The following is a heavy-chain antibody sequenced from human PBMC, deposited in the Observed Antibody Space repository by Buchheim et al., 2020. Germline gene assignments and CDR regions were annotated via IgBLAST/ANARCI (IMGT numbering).Heavy chain of an antibody. CDR3: ARDRGFVIDY. J-gene: IGHJ4*02. V-gene: IGHV3-48*03. CDR1: GFMFSSYE. D-gene: IGHD3-10*01. Sequence: EVQLVESGGGLVQPGGSLRLSCAASGFMFSSYEMNWVRQAPGKGLEWVSYISSSGDTIHYADSVKGRFTISRENAKNPLDLQMNSLRVDDTAVYYCARDRGFVIDYWGQGAL. CDR2: ISSSGDTI.